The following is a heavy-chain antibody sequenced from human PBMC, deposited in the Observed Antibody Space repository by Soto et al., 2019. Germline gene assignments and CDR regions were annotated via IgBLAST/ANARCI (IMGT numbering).Heavy chain of an antibody. CDR3: ARHLYGSHSFHI. Sequence: GGSLRLSCAASGFTFSRDWMSWVRQAPGKGLEWVANINQDGSESYYVDSVKGRFTISRDNAKNSLYLQMNSLRAEDTAVYYCARHLYGSHSFHIWGQGTMVTVSS. CDR2: INQDGSES. J-gene: IGHJ3*02. CDR1: GFTFSRDW. D-gene: IGHD4-17*01. V-gene: IGHV3-7*01.